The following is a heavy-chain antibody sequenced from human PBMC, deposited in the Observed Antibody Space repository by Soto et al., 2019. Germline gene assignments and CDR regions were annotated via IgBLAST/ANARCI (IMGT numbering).Heavy chain of an antibody. V-gene: IGHV3-21*01. CDR1: GFTFSSYS. CDR3: ARDWTEYYDILTGYYYYYYGMDV. Sequence: EVQLVESGGGLVKPGGSLRLSCAASGFTFSSYSMNWVRQAPGKGLEWVSSISSSSSYIYYADSVKGRFTISRDNAKNSLYLQMNRLRAEDTAVYYCARDWTEYYDILTGYYYYYYGMDVWGQGTTVTVSS. D-gene: IGHD3-9*01. CDR2: ISSSSSYI. J-gene: IGHJ6*02.